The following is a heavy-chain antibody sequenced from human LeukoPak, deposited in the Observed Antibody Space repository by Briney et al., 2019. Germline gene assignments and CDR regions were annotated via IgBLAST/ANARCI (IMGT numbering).Heavy chain of an antibody. CDR3: ARGYNWNYYFDY. Sequence: MSGGSLRLSCAASGFTFSSYSMNWVRQAPGKGLEWVSSISSSSSYIYYADSVKGRFTISRDNAKNSLYLQMNSLRAEDTAVYYCARGYNWNYYFDYWGQGTLVTVSS. V-gene: IGHV3-21*01. J-gene: IGHJ4*02. CDR2: ISSSSSYI. CDR1: GFTFSSYS. D-gene: IGHD1-20*01.